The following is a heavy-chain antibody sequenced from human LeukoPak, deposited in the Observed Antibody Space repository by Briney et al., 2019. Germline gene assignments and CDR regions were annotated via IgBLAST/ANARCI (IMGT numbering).Heavy chain of an antibody. CDR2: IKGDGSST. V-gene: IGHV3-74*01. CDR3: GRGDYVGDY. CDR1: GFTFSNFL. D-gene: IGHD4-17*01. J-gene: IGHJ4*02. Sequence: GGSLRLSCAASGFTFSNFLMHWVRQAPGKGLVWVSRIKGDGSSTSYADSVKGRFTISRDNAKNTLYLQMNSLRAEDTAVYYCGRGDYVGDYWGQGTLVTVSS.